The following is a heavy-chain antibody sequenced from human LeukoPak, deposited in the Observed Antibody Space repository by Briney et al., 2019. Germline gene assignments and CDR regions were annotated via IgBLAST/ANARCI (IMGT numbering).Heavy chain of an antibody. CDR2: IYYSGST. V-gene: IGHV4-39*07. CDR3: ARVSGFWSGHYYFDY. D-gene: IGHD3-3*01. J-gene: IGHJ4*02. Sequence: SETLSLTCTVSGGSISSSSYYWGWIRQPPGKGLEWIGSIYYSGSTYYNPSLKSRVTISVDTSKNQFSLKLSSVTAADTAVYYCARVSGFWSGHYYFDYWGQGTLVTVSS. CDR1: GGSISSSSYY.